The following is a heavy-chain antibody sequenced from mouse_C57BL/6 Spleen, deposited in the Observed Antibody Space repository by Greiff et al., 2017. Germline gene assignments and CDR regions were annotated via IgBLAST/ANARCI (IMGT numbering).Heavy chain of an antibody. CDR1: GYAFSSSW. J-gene: IGHJ2*01. Sequence: VQLQQSGPELVKPGASVKISCKASGYAFSSSWMNWVKQRPGKGLEWIGRIYPGDGDTNYNGKFKGKATLTAYKSSSTAYMHLSSLTSEASAVYLSARPAEFDYWGQGTTLTVSS. V-gene: IGHV1-82*01. CDR3: ARPAEFDY. CDR2: IYPGDGDT.